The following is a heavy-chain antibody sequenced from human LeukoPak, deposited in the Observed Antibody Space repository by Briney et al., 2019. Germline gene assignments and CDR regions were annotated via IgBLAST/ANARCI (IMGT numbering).Heavy chain of an antibody. D-gene: IGHD3-10*01. CDR1: GFTFNSYA. Sequence: GGSLRLSCATSGFTFNSYAMSWVRQAPGKGLEWVSTIYSGGSTYYADSVRDRFTISRDNSKNTVYLQMNSLRAEDTAVYHCAREYYYASGTYWNWFDPWGQGTLVTVSS. CDR3: AREYYYASGTYWNWFDP. CDR2: IYSGGST. J-gene: IGHJ5*02. V-gene: IGHV3-66*01.